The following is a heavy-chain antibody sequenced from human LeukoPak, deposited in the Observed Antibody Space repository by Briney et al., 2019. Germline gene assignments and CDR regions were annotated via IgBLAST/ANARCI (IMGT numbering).Heavy chain of an antibody. V-gene: IGHV1-18*01. J-gene: IGHJ1*01. CDR2: ISTYGGST. CDR3: ARESYDSSGYYGHFQH. CDR1: GYTLTMYG. D-gene: IGHD3-22*01. Sequence: GASVKVSCKASGYTLTMYGISWVRHAPAQGLEWRGWISTYGGSTYYAQKLQGRVTMTTDSSTSTAYMELRSLRSDDTALYYCARESYDSSGYYGHFQHWGQGTLVTVSS.